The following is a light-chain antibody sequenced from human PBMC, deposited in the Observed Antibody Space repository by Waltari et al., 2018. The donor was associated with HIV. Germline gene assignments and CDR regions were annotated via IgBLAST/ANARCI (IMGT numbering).Light chain of an antibody. CDR1: NIGSKR. CDR3: QVWDSSSDHVV. V-gene: IGLV3-21*04. J-gene: IGLJ2*01. CDR2: YDS. Sequence: SYVLTQPPSVSVAPGKTARITCGGNNIGSKRVPWYQQKPGQAPVLVIYYDSDRPSGIPERFSGSNSGNTATLTISRVEAGDEADYYCQVWDSSSDHVVFGGGTKLTVL.